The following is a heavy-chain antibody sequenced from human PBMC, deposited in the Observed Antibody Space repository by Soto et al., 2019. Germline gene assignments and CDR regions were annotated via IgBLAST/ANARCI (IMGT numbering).Heavy chain of an antibody. CDR2: ISSSSSYI. D-gene: IGHD6-6*01. CDR3: ARARGSSSLYSPYYYYYGMDV. CDR1: GFTFSSYS. Sequence: EVQLVESGGGLVKPGGSLRLSCAASGFTFSSYSMNCVRQAPGKGLEWVSSISSSSSYIYYADSVKGRFTISRDNAKNSLYLQMNSLRAEDTAVYYCARARGSSSLYSPYYYYYGMDVWGQGTTVTVSS. V-gene: IGHV3-21*01. J-gene: IGHJ6*02.